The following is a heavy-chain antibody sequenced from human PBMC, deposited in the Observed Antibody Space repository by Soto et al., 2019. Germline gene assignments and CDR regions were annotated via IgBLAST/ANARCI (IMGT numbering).Heavy chain of an antibody. J-gene: IGHJ4*02. CDR3: VKGVIYYYDSSGYFDY. D-gene: IGHD3-22*01. V-gene: IGHV3-23*01. Sequence: RRLSCAASGFTFSSYAMSWVRQAPGKGLEWVSAIGGSGGGTNYADSVKGRSTISRENSKNTLYLQMNSLRAEHTVVFYCVKGVIYYYDSSGYFDYWGQGTLVTVSS. CDR2: IGGSGGGT. CDR1: GFTFSSYA.